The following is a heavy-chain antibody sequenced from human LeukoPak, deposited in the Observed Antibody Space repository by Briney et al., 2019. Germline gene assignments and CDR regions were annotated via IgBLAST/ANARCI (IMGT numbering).Heavy chain of an antibody. J-gene: IGHJ4*02. V-gene: IGHV3-23*01. D-gene: IGHD6-13*01. CDR3: AKVSSSWYPYYFDY. CDR2: ISGSGGST. Sequence: PGGSLRLSCSASGFTFSSYAMSWVRQAPGKGLEWGSAISGSGGSTHYADSVKGRFTVSRDNSKNTLYLQMNSLRAEDTAVYYCAKVSSSWYPYYFDYWGQGTLVTVSS. CDR1: GFTFSSYA.